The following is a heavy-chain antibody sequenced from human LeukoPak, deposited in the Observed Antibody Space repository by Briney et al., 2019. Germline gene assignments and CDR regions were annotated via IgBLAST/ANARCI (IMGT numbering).Heavy chain of an antibody. D-gene: IGHD4-23*01. Sequence: SETLSLTCTVSGGSISSYYWSWIRQPPGKGLEWIGYIYYSGSTYYNPSLKSRVTISVDTSKNQFSLKLSSVTAADTAVYYCARCYGGYDYWGQGTLVTVSS. CDR1: GGSISSYY. J-gene: IGHJ4*02. CDR3: ARCYGGYDY. V-gene: IGHV4-59*08. CDR2: IYYSGST.